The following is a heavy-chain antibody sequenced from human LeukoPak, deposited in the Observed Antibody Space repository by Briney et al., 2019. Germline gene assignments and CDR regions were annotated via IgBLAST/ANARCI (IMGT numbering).Heavy chain of an antibody. V-gene: IGHV1-69*04. J-gene: IGHJ4*02. CDR1: GGTFSSYA. CDR3: AFLAAAHPAFDY. Sequence: SVKVSCKASGGTFSSYAISWVRQAPGQGLEWMGRIIPILGIANYAQKFQGRVTITADKSTSTAYMELSSLSSEDTAVYYCAFLAAAHPAFDYWGQGTLVTVSS. CDR2: IIPILGIA. D-gene: IGHD6-13*01.